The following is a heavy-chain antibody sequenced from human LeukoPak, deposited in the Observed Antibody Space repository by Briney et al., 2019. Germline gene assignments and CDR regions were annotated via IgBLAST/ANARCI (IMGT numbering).Heavy chain of an antibody. V-gene: IGHV4-61*02. Sequence: SETLSLTCTVSGGSISSGSYYWSWIRRPAGKGLEWIGRIYTSGSTNYNPSLKSRVTISVDTSKNQFSLKLSSVTAADTAVYYCATDYYDRSGYSRDYWGQGTLVTVSS. CDR1: GGSISSGSYY. CDR2: IYTSGST. J-gene: IGHJ4*02. D-gene: IGHD3-22*01. CDR3: ATDYYDRSGYSRDY.